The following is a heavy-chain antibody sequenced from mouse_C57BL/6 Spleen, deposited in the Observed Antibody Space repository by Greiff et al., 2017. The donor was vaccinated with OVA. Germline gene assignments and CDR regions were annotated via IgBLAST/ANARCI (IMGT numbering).Heavy chain of an antibody. Sequence: VQLQQSGAELVKPGASVKLSCPASGFNIKDYYMHWVKQRPEQGLEWIGRIAPEDGVPKSAPNFTGKATITADTASNTAYLQRSIRTYEDTAVYYCARNYDYGGDYWGQGTTLTVSA. CDR2: IAPEDGVP. CDR1: GFNIKDYY. V-gene: IGHV14-2*01. J-gene: IGHJ2*01. CDR3: ARNYDYGGDY. D-gene: IGHD2-4*01.